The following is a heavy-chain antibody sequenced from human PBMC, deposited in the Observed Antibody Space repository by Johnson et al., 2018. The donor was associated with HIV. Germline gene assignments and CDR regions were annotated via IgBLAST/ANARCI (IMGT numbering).Heavy chain of an antibody. CDR3: ARDEPIVVVVAAIGDAFDI. CDR2: IRFDGSSK. Sequence: QVQLVESGGGVVQPGGSLRLSCAASGFIFRNYGMHWVRQAPGNGLEWVAFIRFDGSSKYYADSVKGRFTISRDNSKNTLYLQMNSLRAEDTAVYYCARDEPIVVVVAAIGDAFDIWGQGTMVTVSS. CDR1: GFIFRNYG. D-gene: IGHD2-15*01. J-gene: IGHJ3*02. V-gene: IGHV3-30*02.